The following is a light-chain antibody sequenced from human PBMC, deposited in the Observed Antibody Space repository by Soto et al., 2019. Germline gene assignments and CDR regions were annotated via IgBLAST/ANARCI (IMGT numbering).Light chain of an antibody. V-gene: IGLV2-14*01. Sequence: QSALTQPASVSGSPGQSITISCTGTSSDVGSYNYVSWYQQHPGKGPKLMIYEVNNRPSGVSNRFSGSKSGSTASLTISGLQAEDEADYYCSSYTSSNTLWVFGGGTKVTVL. CDR2: EVN. J-gene: IGLJ3*02. CDR3: SSYTSSNTLWV. CDR1: SSDVGSYNY.